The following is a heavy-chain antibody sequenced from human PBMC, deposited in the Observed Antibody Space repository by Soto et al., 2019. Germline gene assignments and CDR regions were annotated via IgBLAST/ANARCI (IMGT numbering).Heavy chain of an antibody. CDR3: ALGGIVVTGNWFDP. CDR1: GFTFSSYA. D-gene: IGHD3-22*01. Sequence: QVRLVESGGSVVQPGRSLRLSCAASGFTFSSYAMHWVRQAPGKGLEWVAVISQDGSDKHYVDSVKGRFTISRDNSKNTLYLQVNSLRAEDTAVYYCALGGIVVTGNWFDPWGQGILVTVSS. CDR2: ISQDGSDK. V-gene: IGHV3-30*03. J-gene: IGHJ5*02.